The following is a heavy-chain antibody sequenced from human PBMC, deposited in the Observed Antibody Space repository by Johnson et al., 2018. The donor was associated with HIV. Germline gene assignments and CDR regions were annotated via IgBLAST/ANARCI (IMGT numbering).Heavy chain of an antibody. CDR2: IRYDGSYK. Sequence: QVQLVEFGGGVVQPGRSLRLSCAASGFTFSSYAMHWVRQAPAKGLEWVAFIRYDGSYKYYADSVKGRFTISRDNSKNSLYLQMNSLRAEDTALYYCAKDGYSSSWYPYAFDIWGQGTMVTVSS. J-gene: IGHJ3*02. CDR1: GFTFSSYA. D-gene: IGHD6-13*01. V-gene: IGHV3-30*02. CDR3: AKDGYSSSWYPYAFDI.